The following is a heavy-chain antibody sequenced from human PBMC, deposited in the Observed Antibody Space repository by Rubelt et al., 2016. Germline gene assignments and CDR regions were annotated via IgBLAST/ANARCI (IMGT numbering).Heavy chain of an antibody. J-gene: IGHJ4*02. CDR1: GGTFSSYA. V-gene: IGHV1-69*04. CDR3: ARFAIGGHSSGYLFDY. Sequence: QVQLVQSGAEVKKPGSSVKVSCKASGGTFSSYAISWVRQAPGPGLEWLGRIIPILGIANYAQKLQGRVTITADKSTSTAYMELSSLRSEDTAVYYCARFAIGGHSSGYLFDYWGQGTLVTVSS. D-gene: IGHD3-22*01. CDR2: IIPILGIA.